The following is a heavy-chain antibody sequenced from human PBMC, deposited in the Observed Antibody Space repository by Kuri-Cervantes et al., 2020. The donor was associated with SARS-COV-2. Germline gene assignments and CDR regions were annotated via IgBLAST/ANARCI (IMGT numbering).Heavy chain of an antibody. CDR3: ARDLGTVTVFDY. J-gene: IGHJ4*02. V-gene: IGHV3-9*01. CDR2: ISWNSGSI. D-gene: IGHD4-17*01. CDR1: GFTFDDYA. Sequence: GGSLRLSCAASGFTFDDYAMHWVRQAPGKGLEWVSGISWNSGSIGYADSVKGRFTIPRDNAKNSLYLQMNSLRDEDTAVYYCARDLGTVTVFDYWGQGTLVTVSS.